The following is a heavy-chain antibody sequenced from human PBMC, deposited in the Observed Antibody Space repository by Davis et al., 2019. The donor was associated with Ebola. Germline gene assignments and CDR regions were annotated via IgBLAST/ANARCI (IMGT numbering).Heavy chain of an antibody. Sequence: GESLKISCAASGFTFSDYYMSWIRQAPGKGLDWVAVIWSDGHTKYYADSVKGRFTISRDNSKNTVYLQMDSLRVEDTAMYYCARSYYGGDYFDYWGQGTLVTVSS. CDR1: GFTFSDYY. CDR3: ARSYYGGDYFDY. J-gene: IGHJ4*02. CDR2: IWSDGHTK. V-gene: IGHV3-33*08. D-gene: IGHD3-10*01.